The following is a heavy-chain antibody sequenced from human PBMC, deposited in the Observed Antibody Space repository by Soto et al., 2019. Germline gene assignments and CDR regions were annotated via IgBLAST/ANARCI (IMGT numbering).Heavy chain of an antibody. V-gene: IGHV3-23*01. J-gene: IGHJ5*01. CDR3: AKVKITGDSSYDS. CDR2: FSDGVT. Sequence: EVQLLESGGGLVQPGESLRVSCAASGFTFRNYAMSWVRQAPGKGLEWVSSFSDGVTYYADSVTGRFTVSRDNSKNTLYLQMNSLRVEDTAVYYCAKVKITGDSSYDSWGQGTLVTVSS. CDR1: GFTFRNYA. D-gene: IGHD2-8*02.